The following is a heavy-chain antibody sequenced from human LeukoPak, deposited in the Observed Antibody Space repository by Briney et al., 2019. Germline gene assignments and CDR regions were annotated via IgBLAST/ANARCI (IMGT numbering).Heavy chain of an antibody. J-gene: IGHJ4*02. Sequence: GGSLRLSCAASGFTFSSYAMSWVRQAPGKGLEWASAISGSGGSTYYADSVKGRFTISRDNSKNTLYLQMNSLRAEDTAVYYCAKDLMSSSAPFDYWGQGTLVTVSS. D-gene: IGHD6-6*01. CDR1: GFTFSSYA. CDR2: ISGSGGST. CDR3: AKDLMSSSAPFDY. V-gene: IGHV3-23*01.